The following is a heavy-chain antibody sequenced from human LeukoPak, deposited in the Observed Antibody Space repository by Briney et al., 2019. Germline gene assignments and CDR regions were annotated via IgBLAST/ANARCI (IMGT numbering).Heavy chain of an antibody. V-gene: IGHV4-61*02. Sequence: TSETLSLTCTVSGGSISSGSYYWSWIRQPAGKGLEWIGRIYTSGSTNYNPSLKSRVTISVDTSKNQFSLKLSSVTAADTAVYYCARLVRGWLDYWGQGTLVTVSS. CDR1: GGSISSGSYY. J-gene: IGHJ4*02. D-gene: IGHD6-19*01. CDR3: ARLVRGWLDY. CDR2: IYTSGST.